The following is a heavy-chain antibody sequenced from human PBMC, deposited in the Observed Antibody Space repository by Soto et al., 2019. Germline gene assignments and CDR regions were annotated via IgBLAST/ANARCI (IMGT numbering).Heavy chain of an antibody. D-gene: IGHD3-10*01. CDR2: INAGNGNT. V-gene: IGHV1-3*01. CDR1: GYTFTSYA. CDR3: ARGASPTWFGEFTRFDY. J-gene: IGHJ4*02. Sequence: ASVKVSCKASGYTFTSYAMHWVRQAPGQRFEGMGWINAGNGNTKYSQKFQGRVTITRDTSASTAYMELSSLRSEDTAVYYCARGASPTWFGEFTRFDYWGQGTLVTVSS.